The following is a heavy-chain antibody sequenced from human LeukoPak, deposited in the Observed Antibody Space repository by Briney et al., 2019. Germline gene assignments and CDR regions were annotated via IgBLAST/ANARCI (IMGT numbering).Heavy chain of an antibody. D-gene: IGHD2-2*01. CDR2: IYSGGST. CDR3: AKGLGYCSSTSCKRPPDWFDP. CDR1: GFTVSNNY. V-gene: IGHV3-53*01. Sequence: GGSLRLSCAASGFTVSNNYMTWVRQAPGKGLEWVSSIYSGGSTHYLDSVKGRFTISRDSSENTLYLQMNSLRAEDTAVYYCAKGLGYCSSTSCKRPPDWFDPWGQGTLVTVSS. J-gene: IGHJ5*02.